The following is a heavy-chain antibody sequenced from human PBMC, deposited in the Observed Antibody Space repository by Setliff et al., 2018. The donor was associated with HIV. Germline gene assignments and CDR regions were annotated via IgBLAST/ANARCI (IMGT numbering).Heavy chain of an antibody. V-gene: IGHV1-18*01. D-gene: IGHD1-26*01. CDR1: GYSFINYG. Sequence: GPSVKVSCKASGYSFINYGISWVRQAPGQGPEWMGWISAYTGHTDYAPRLLGRVTMTTDTSTSTAYMELRSLTSDDTAVYYCARARLQGIVTAVGPRGNCLDPWGQGTRVTVSS. CDR2: ISAYTGHT. CDR3: ARARLQGIVTAVGPRGNCLDP. J-gene: IGHJ5*02.